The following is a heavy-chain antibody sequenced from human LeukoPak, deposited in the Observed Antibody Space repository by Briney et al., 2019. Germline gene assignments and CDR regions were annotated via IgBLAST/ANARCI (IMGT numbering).Heavy chain of an antibody. Sequence: GGSLRLSCAASGFTFSTYWMSWIRQAPGKGLEWVANIRQDGSDKFYVDSVKGRFTISRDNAKNSMYLQMNSLRAEDTAVYYCARVLPVASRDYWGQGTLVTVSS. D-gene: IGHD2-2*01. V-gene: IGHV3-7*01. CDR3: ARVLPVASRDY. CDR1: GFTFSTYW. J-gene: IGHJ4*02. CDR2: IRQDGSDK.